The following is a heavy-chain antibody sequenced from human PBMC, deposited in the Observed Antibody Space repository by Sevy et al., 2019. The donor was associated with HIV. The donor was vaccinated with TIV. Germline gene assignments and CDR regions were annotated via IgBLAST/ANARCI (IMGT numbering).Heavy chain of an antibody. CDR3: AKVLHIVVVPAAIDYYYGMDV. J-gene: IGHJ6*02. V-gene: IGHV3-30*02. Sequence: GGSLRLSCAASGFTFSTYGMHWVRRAPGRGLEWVAFMRFDGTIKYHTDPVKGRFTISRDNSNNTLYLQMNSLKTEDTAVYFCAKVLHIVVVPAAIDYYYGMDVWGQGTTVTVSS. D-gene: IGHD2-2*01. CDR1: GFTFSTYG. CDR2: MRFDGTIK.